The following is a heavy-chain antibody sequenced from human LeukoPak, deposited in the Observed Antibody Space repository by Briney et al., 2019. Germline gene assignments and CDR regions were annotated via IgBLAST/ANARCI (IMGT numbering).Heavy chain of an antibody. V-gene: IGHV1-2*02. CDR3: ARDSRQQLVSYYYYYYMDV. Sequence: GASVKVSCKASGYTFTGYYMHWVRQAPGQGLEWMGWINPNSGGTNYAQKFQGRVTMTRDTSINTAYMELSRLRSDDTAVYYCARDSRQQLVSYYYYYYMDVWGKGTTVTVSS. CDR1: GYTFTGYY. D-gene: IGHD6-13*01. CDR2: INPNSGGT. J-gene: IGHJ6*03.